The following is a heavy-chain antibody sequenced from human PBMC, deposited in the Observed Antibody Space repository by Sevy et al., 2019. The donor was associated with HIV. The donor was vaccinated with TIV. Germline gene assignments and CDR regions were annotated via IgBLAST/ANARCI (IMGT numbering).Heavy chain of an antibody. V-gene: IGHV3-74*01. CDR1: GFTLRDHY. CDR3: TRDVGFCIGRDCPYMWFDP. D-gene: IGHD2-21*02. Sequence: GGSLRLSCAASGFTLRDHYMHWVRQGPGKGLVWVSHITHDGSTTGYTDSVKGRFTISRDNAKNMLYLQMNSLRAEDTAIYYCTRDVGFCIGRDCPYMWFDPWGQGTLVTVSS. CDR2: ITHDGSTT. J-gene: IGHJ5*02.